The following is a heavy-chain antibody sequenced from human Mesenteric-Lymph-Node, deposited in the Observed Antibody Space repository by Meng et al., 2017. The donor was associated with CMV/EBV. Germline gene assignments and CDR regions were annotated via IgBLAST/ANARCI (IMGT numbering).Heavy chain of an antibody. D-gene: IGHD3-10*01. CDR1: GFTFSNAW. V-gene: IGHV3-15*01. CDR3: TTDRGWFGDNYFDY. CDR2: IKSKTDGGTT. Sequence: GESLKISCAASGFTFSNAWMSWVRQAPGKGLEWVGRIKSKTDGGTTDYAAPVKGRFTISRDDSKNTLYLQMNSLKTEDTAVYYCTTDRGWFGDNYFDYWGQGTLVTVSS. J-gene: IGHJ4*02.